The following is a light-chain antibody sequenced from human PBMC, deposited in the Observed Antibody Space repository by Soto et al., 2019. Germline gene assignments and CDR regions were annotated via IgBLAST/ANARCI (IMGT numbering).Light chain of an antibody. CDR1: SSNIGNNY. CDR2: ENN. V-gene: IGLV1-51*02. J-gene: IGLJ2*01. Sequence: QSVLTQPPSVSPAPGQKVTISCSGSSSNIGNNYVSWYQQLPGTAPKLLIYENNKRPSGIPDRFSGSKSGTSATLGITGLQTGDEADYYCGTWDSSLSAVVFGGGTQLTVL. CDR3: GTWDSSLSAVV.